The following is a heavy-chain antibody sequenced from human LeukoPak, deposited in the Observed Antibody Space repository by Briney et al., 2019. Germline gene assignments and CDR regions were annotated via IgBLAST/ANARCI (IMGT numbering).Heavy chain of an antibody. Sequence: SQTLSLTCTVSGGSISSGGYYWSWIRQPPGKGLEWIGYISHSGSTYYNPSLKSRVTISVDTSKNQFSLKLSSVTAADTAVYYCARGEGIAAAGTFDPWGQGTLVTVSS. D-gene: IGHD6-13*01. CDR1: GGSISSGGYY. CDR2: ISHSGST. CDR3: ARGEGIAAAGTFDP. V-gene: IGHV4-30-2*01. J-gene: IGHJ5*02.